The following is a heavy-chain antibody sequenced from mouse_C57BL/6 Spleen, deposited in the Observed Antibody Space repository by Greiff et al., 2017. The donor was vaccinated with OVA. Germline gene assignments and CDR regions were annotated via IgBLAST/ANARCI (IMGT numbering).Heavy chain of an antibody. J-gene: IGHJ4*01. Sequence: VQLQQSGAELVRPGASVTLSCKASGYTFTDYEMHWVKQTPVHGLEWIGAIDPETGGTSYNQKFKGKAILTADKSSSTAYMELRSLTAEDSAVDYCTRVGDYGGARDDWGQGTSVTVSS. CDR3: TRVGDYGGARDD. CDR2: IDPETGGT. D-gene: IGHD2-4*01. CDR1: GYTFTDYE. V-gene: IGHV1-15*01.